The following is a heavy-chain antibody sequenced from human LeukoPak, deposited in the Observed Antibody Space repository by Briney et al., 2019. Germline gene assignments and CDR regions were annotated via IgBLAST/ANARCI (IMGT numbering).Heavy chain of an antibody. CDR1: GGSISSYY. J-gene: IGHJ4*02. Sequence: SETLSLTCTVSGGSISSYYWSWIRQPSGKGLEWIGYIYYSGSTYYNPSLKSRVTISVDTSKNQFSLKLSSVTAADTAVYYCARQGGGWYQIDYWGQGTLVTVSS. CDR2: IYYSGST. CDR3: ARQGGGWYQIDY. V-gene: IGHV4-59*08. D-gene: IGHD6-19*01.